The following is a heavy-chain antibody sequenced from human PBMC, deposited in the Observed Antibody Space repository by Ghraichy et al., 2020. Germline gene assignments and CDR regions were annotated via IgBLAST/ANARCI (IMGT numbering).Heavy chain of an antibody. V-gene: IGHV4-59*01. J-gene: IGHJ4*02. D-gene: IGHD4-17*01. CDR2: TSYSRTT. CDR3: ARSLSCLDSGDS. Sequence: SETLSLTCDVSGGSINIDHWSWIRQSPGKGLEWVGYTSYSRTTSYNPSLESRVTISLDTSRNQFSLKLTSVTAADTAVYYCARSLSCLDSGDSCGPGTLGTASS. CDR1: GGSINIDH.